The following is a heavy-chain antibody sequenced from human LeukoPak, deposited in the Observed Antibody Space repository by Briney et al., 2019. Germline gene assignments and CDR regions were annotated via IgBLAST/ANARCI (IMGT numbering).Heavy chain of an antibody. Sequence: PGGSLRLSCAASGLPDSINYMSWARHAPGKGLEWVSVLYSGGTAFHADSLKGRFTVSGDNSNDALYLQMYSLGREYTAVYYCARAPFSYDSSGDSFDIWGKGKMVTVSS. V-gene: IGHV3-66*01. CDR1: GLPDSINY. CDR2: LYSGGTA. J-gene: IGHJ3*02. CDR3: ARAPFSYDSSGDSFDI. D-gene: IGHD3-22*01.